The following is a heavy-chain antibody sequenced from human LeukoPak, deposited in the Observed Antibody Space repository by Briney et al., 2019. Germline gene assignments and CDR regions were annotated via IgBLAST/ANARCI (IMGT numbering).Heavy chain of an antibody. CDR3: ARDDCGDTCYPGGY. CDR2: IKAGNGDT. Sequence: GASVKVSCKAPGYIFTKYVVHWVRQAPGQRPEWMGWIKAGNGDTKYSQNFQDRLTITRDSSASTVYVELSSLTSEDTALYYCARDDCGDTCYPGGYWGQGTLVTVSS. V-gene: IGHV1-3*01. CDR1: GYIFTKYV. D-gene: IGHD2-21*01. J-gene: IGHJ4*02.